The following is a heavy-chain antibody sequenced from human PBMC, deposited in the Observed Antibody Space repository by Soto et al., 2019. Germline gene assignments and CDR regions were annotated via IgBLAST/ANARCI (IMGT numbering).Heavy chain of an antibody. Sequence: PSETLSLTCTVSGGSISSNNYYWGWIRQPPGKGLEWIGSLYYSGNTYYKSSLKSRITMSVDTSKNQFSLKLSSVTAADTAVYYCARHFDCTGGSCYSEYFAVGNWFDPWGQGTLVTVSS. CDR2: LYYSGNT. CDR3: ARHFDCTGGSCYSEYFAVGNWFDP. D-gene: IGHD2-15*01. J-gene: IGHJ5*02. V-gene: IGHV4-39*01. CDR1: GGSISSNNYY.